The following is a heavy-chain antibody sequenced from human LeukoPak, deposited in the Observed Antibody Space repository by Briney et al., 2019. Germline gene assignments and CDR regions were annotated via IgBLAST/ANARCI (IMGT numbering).Heavy chain of an antibody. CDR1: GFTFSDYY. CDR2: ISSSGSTI. J-gene: IGHJ6*03. D-gene: IGHD3-3*01. Sequence: GGSLRLSCAASGFTFSDYYISWIRQAPGKGLEWVSYISSSGSTIYYADSVKGRFTISRDNAKNSLYLQMNSLRAEDTAVYYCAQADFWSGYHDHMDVWGKGTTVTVSS. CDR3: AQADFWSGYHDHMDV. V-gene: IGHV3-11*04.